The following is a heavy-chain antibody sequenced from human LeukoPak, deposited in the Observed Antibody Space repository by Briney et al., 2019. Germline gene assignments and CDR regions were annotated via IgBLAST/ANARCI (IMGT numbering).Heavy chain of an antibody. V-gene: IGHV4-59*08. J-gene: IGHJ6*03. D-gene: IGHD2-2*01. Sequence: SETLSLTCAVSGGSISTYYWSWIRQPPGKGPEWIGDIDYSGSTNDNPSLKRRVTISVGTSKNQLSLNLTSVTAADTAVYYCARRRTTGLSGYMDVWGKGTTVTVSS. CDR1: GGSISTYY. CDR3: ARRRTTGLSGYMDV. CDR2: IDYSGST.